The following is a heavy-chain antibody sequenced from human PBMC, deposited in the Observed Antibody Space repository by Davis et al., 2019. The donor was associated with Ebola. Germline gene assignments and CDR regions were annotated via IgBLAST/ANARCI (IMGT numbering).Heavy chain of an antibody. CDR2: ISYDGSNK. CDR3: AKSGLSFGVVKYHYGMDV. J-gene: IGHJ6*04. D-gene: IGHD3-3*01. CDR1: RFRFSNHA. Sequence: GESLKISCAASRFRFSNHAMHWVRQAPGKGLEWVAVISYDGSNKYYGGSVKGRFTISRDNSKKTLYLQMNSLRAEDTAVYYCAKSGLSFGVVKYHYGMDVWGKGTTVTVSS. V-gene: IGHV3-30*18.